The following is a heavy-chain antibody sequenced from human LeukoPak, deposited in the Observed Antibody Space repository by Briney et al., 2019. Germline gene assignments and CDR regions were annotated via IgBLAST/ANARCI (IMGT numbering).Heavy chain of an antibody. CDR3: ARDGVGYYDSSGYYYFQH. CDR1: GYTFTGYY. Sequence: ASVKVSCKASGYTFTGYYMHWVRQAPGQGLEWMGWINPNSGGTNDAQKFQGRVTMTRDTSISTAYMELSRLRSDDTAVYYCARDGVGYYDSSGYYYFQHWGQGTLVTVSS. CDR2: INPNSGGT. D-gene: IGHD3-22*01. V-gene: IGHV1-2*02. J-gene: IGHJ1*01.